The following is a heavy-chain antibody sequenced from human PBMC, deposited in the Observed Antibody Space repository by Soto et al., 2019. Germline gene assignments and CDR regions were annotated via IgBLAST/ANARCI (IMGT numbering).Heavy chain of an antibody. J-gene: IGHJ4*02. CDR3: AKDTGRGGGSVFDY. Sequence: QPGGSLRRSCAPSGCIFSNYAMSRVRQARGKGLEWVSAISGSGADTYYTETVKGRFTISRDNFKNTLYLQMNRLRAEDTAVYYCAKDTGRGGGSVFDYWGQGTLVTVSS. V-gene: IGHV3-23*01. CDR1: GCIFSNYA. D-gene: IGHD2-15*01. CDR2: ISGSGADT.